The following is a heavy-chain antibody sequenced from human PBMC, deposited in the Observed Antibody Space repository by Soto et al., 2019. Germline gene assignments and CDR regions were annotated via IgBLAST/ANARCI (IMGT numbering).Heavy chain of an antibody. CDR3: AKAPKPYYYDSSGYYSHY. D-gene: IGHD3-22*01. J-gene: IGHJ4*02. CDR1: DFTVSSYA. V-gene: IGHV3-23*01. CDR2: ISGSGGST. Sequence: GSLRLSCEAADFTVSSYAMSWVRQAPGKGLEWVSAISGSGGSTYYADSVKGRFTISRDNSKNTLYLQMNSLSAEDTAVYYCAKAPKPYYYDSSGYYSHYWGQGTLVTVSS.